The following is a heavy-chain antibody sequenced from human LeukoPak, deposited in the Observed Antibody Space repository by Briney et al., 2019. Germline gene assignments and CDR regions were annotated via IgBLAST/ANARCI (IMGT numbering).Heavy chain of an antibody. J-gene: IGHJ4*02. CDR1: GGSISSGGYY. CDR2: IYHSGST. V-gene: IGHV4-30-2*01. D-gene: IGHD2-21*02. CDR3: ARLPHHTYCGADCPPYFDY. Sequence: PSQTLSLTCTVSGGSISSGGYYWSWIRQPPGKGLEWIGYIYHSGSTYYNPSLKSRVTISVDRSKNQFSLRLRSVTAADTAVYSCARLPHHTYCGADCPPYFDYWGQGTLVTVSS.